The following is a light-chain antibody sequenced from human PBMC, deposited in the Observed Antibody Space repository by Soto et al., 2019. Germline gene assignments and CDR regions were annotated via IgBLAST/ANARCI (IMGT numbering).Light chain of an antibody. CDR3: QQSYSTPVT. CDR1: QTIATY. Sequence: DIQMTQSPSSLSASTGDRVTITCRASQTIATYLNWYQQKPGQAPKLLMYAASTLQTGVPSRFSGSGSGTDFTLIISNLQPEDFATYDCQQSYSTPVTFGGGTKVEIK. V-gene: IGKV1-39*01. J-gene: IGKJ4*01. CDR2: AAS.